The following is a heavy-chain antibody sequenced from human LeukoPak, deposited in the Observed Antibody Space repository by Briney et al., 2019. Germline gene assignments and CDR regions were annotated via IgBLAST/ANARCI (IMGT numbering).Heavy chain of an antibody. CDR1: GGSFSGYY. Sequence: PSETLSLTCAVYGGSFSGYYWSWLRQPPGKGLEWIGEINHSGSTNYNPSLKSRVTISVDTSKNQFSLKLSSVTAADTAVYYCARRRSTVTSGFDYWGQGTLVTVSS. J-gene: IGHJ4*02. D-gene: IGHD4-17*01. V-gene: IGHV4-34*01. CDR3: ARRRSTVTSGFDY. CDR2: INHSGST.